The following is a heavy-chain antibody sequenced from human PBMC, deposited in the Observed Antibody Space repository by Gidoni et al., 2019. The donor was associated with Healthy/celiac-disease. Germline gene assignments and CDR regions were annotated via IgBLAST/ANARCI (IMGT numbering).Heavy chain of an antibody. D-gene: IGHD6-13*01. J-gene: IGHJ4*02. V-gene: IGHV2-70*10. Sequence: IDWDDDKYYSTSLKTRLTISKDTSKNQVVLTMTNMDPVDTATYYCARITEAAAGAVDYWGQGTLVTVSS. CDR3: ARITEAAAGAVDY. CDR2: IDWDDDK.